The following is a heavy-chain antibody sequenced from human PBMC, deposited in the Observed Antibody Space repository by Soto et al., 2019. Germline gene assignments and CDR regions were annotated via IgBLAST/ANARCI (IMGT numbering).Heavy chain of an antibody. CDR3: AREQVPTLDYYGMDV. CDR1: GGSISSVDYY. Sequence: QVQLQESGPGLVKPSQTLSLTCTVSGGSISSVDYYWNLIRQLPGKGLEWIGYIYHTGSTYYNPSLKSRLLILVDTSKNQFSLRLTALTAADTAVYYCAREQVPTLDYYGMDVWGQGTTVTVSS. J-gene: IGHJ6*02. V-gene: IGHV4-31*03. CDR2: IYHTGST.